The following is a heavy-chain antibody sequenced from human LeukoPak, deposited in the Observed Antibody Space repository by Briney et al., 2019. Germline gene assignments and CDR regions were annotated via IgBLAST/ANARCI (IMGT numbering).Heavy chain of an antibody. D-gene: IGHD2-15*01. J-gene: IGHJ3*02. CDR1: GFTVSSNY. Sequence: GGSLRLSCAASGFTVSSNYMSWVRPAPGKGLEWVSVIYSGGSTYYADSVRGRFTISRDNSKNTLYLEMNSLRAEDTAVYYCAKTGFSDAFDIWGQGTMVTVSS. V-gene: IGHV3-53*01. CDR2: IYSGGST. CDR3: AKTGFSDAFDI.